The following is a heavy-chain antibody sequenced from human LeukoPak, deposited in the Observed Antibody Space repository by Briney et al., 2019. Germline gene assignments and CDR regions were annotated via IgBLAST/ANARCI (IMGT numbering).Heavy chain of an antibody. CDR3: AKTTVGYSSGRYPGWPADC. J-gene: IGHJ4*02. V-gene: IGHV3-23*01. CDR2: ICGSGGCT. CDR1: GLTFNTYA. D-gene: IGHD6-19*01. Sequence: PGGSLRLSCEASGLTFNTYAIYWVRQAPGKGLEWVSGICGSGGCTYYADSVKGRFTISRDNSKNTVYLQMNSLTADDTAVYYCAKTTVGYSSGRYPGWPADCWGQGTLVTVSP.